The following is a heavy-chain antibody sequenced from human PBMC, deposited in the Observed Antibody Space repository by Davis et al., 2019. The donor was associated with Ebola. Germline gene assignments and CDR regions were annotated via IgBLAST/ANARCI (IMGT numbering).Heavy chain of an antibody. CDR1: GYTFTSYD. CDR3: ANRARYQLLYPFDY. V-gene: IGHV1-8*01. CDR2: MNPNSGNT. J-gene: IGHJ4*02. D-gene: IGHD2-2*02. Sequence: AASVKVSCKASGYTFTSYDINWVRQATGQGFEWMGWMNPNSGNTGYAQKFQGRVTMTRDTSTSTAYMELSSLRSDDTAVYYCANRARYQLLYPFDYWGQGTLVTVSS.